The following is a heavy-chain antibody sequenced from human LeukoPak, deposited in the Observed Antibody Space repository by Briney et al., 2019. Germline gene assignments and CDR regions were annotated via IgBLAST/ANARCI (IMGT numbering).Heavy chain of an antibody. D-gene: IGHD2-15*01. Sequence: GGSLRLSCAASGFTFSSYSMNWVRQAPGKGLEWVSSISSSSSYIHYADSVKGRLTISRDNAKNSLYLQMNSLRAEDTAVYYCARGRGDCSGGSCPFTTYMDVWGKGTTVTVSS. CDR1: GFTFSSYS. V-gene: IGHV3-21*01. CDR2: ISSSSSYI. J-gene: IGHJ6*03. CDR3: ARGRGDCSGGSCPFTTYMDV.